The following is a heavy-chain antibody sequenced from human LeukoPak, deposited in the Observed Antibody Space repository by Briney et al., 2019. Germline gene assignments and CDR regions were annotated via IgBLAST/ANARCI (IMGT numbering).Heavy chain of an antibody. V-gene: IGHV1-69*01. CDR3: ARVNYDFWSGYYRDYYYYGMDV. CDR1: GGTFSTYV. Sequence: SVTVSCKASGGTFSTYVISWVRQAPGQGLEWMGGIIPIFGTANYAQKFQGRVTITADESTSTAYMELSSLRSEDTAVYYCARVNYDFWSGYYRDYYYYGMDVWGQGTTVTVSS. J-gene: IGHJ6*02. D-gene: IGHD3-3*01. CDR2: IIPIFGTA.